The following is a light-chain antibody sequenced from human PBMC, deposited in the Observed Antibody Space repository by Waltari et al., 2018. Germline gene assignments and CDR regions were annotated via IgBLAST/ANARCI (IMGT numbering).Light chain of an antibody. CDR2: AAS. CDR3: QKSYNSPYT. CDR1: QSISTY. J-gene: IGKJ2*01. V-gene: IGKV1-39*01. Sequence: DIQMTQSPSSLSASVGDRVTITCRASQSISTYLNWYQQRPGKAPKLLIYAASSLQSGVPSRFSGTGSETDFTLTISRLQPEDFATYYCQKSYNSPYTFGQGTKLEIK.